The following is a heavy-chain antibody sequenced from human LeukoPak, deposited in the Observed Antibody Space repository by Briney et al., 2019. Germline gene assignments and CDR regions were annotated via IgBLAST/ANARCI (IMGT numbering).Heavy chain of an antibody. Sequence: GGSLRLSCEASGFTFGSYAMYWVRQAPGKGLEWVAGIFGSGGSAHYADSAKGRFTISRDNSKNTLYLQMNSLRAEDTAVYYCARARLPAAIPMGDYWGQGTLVTVSS. CDR2: IFGSGGSA. V-gene: IGHV3-23*01. D-gene: IGHD2-2*02. J-gene: IGHJ4*02. CDR1: GFTFGSYA. CDR3: ARARLPAAIPMGDY.